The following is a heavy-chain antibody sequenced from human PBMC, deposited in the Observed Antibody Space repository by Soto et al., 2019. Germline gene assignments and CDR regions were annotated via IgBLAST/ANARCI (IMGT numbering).Heavy chain of an antibody. CDR2: IKQDGSEK. CDR3: ARGEYSISPYYFDY. V-gene: IGHV3-7*01. D-gene: IGHD6-6*01. Sequence: PVGSLRLSCAASGFTFSSYWMSWVRQAPGKGLEWVANIKQDGSEKYYVDSVKGRFTISRDNAKNSLYLQMNSLRAEDTAVYYCARGEYSISPYYFDYWGQGTLVTVSS. J-gene: IGHJ4*02. CDR1: GFTFSSYW.